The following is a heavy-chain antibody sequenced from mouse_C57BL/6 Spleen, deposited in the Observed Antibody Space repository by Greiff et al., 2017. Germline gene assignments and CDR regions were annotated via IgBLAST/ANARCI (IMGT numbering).Heavy chain of an antibody. D-gene: IGHD2-1*01. CDR3: AREVYYGNYFDY. CDR1: GFTFSSYA. CDR2: ISDGGSYT. J-gene: IGHJ2*01. V-gene: IGHV5-4*01. Sequence: EVMLVESGGGLVKPGGSLKLSCAASGFTFSSYAMSWVRQTPEQRLEWVATISDGGSYTYYPDNVKGRFTISRDNAKNNLYLQMSHLKSEDTAMYYCAREVYYGNYFDYWGQGTTLTVSS.